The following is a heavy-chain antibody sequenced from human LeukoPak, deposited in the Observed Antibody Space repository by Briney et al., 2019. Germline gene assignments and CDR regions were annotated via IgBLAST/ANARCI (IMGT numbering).Heavy chain of an antibody. D-gene: IGHD4-17*01. CDR3: ATGRGATVDY. V-gene: IGHV4-39*02. J-gene: IGHJ4*02. Sequence: PSETLSLTCTVSGGSISSYYWGWIRQPPGKGLEWIGSIYYSGSTYYNPSLKSRVSISADTSKNHFSLTLSSVTAADTAVYYCATGRGATVDYWGQGTLVTVSS. CDR2: IYYSGST. CDR1: GGSISSYY.